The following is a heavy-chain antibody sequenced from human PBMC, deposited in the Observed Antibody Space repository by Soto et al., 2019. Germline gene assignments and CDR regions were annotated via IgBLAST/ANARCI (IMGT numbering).Heavy chain of an antibody. CDR1: GFTFSNAW. D-gene: IGHD1-1*01. J-gene: IGHJ4*02. V-gene: IGHV3-15*01. Sequence: GGSLRLSCAASGFTFSNAWMSWVRQAPGKGLEWVGRIKSKTDGGTTDYAAPVKGRFTISRDDSKNTLYLQMNSLKTEDTDVYYSTTDNWNDAQFDYWGQGTLVTVSS. CDR2: IKSKTDGGTT. CDR3: TTDNWNDAQFDY.